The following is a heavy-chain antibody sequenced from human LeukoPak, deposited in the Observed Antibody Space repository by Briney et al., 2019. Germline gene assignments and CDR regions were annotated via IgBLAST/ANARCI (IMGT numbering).Heavy chain of an antibody. CDR2: VEYSGST. CDR3: ATLQGYCSGGSCESHDY. Sequence: PSETLSLTCIVSGGSISSYHWSWIRQPPGKGLEWIGFVEYSGSTNYNPSLKRRVTISVDTSKNQFSLKLSSVTAADTAVYYCATLQGYCSGGSCESHDYWGQGTLVTVSS. V-gene: IGHV4-59*01. D-gene: IGHD2-15*01. CDR1: GGSISSYH. J-gene: IGHJ4*02.